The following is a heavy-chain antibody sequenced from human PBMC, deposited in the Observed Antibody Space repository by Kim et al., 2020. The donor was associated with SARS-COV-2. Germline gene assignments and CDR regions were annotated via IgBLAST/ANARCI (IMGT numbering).Heavy chain of an antibody. D-gene: IGHD6-19*01. Sequence: GGSLRLSCAASGFIFSDYYMIWIRQAPGKGLEWVSFISTSGSNIHYADSVRGRFTISRDNAKNSVFLQMNNLGPEDTAVYYCAKRLGVASCTGNWGQGTLVTVSS. CDR1: GFIFSDYY. V-gene: IGHV3-11*01. J-gene: IGHJ1*01. CDR3: AKRLGVASCTGN. CDR2: ISTSGSNI.